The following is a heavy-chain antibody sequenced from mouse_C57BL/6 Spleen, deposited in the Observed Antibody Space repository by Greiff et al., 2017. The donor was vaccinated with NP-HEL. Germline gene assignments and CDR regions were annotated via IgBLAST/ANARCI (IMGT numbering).Heavy chain of an antibody. D-gene: IGHD2-3*01. V-gene: IGHV14-3*01. J-gene: IGHJ3*01. CDR2: IDPANGNT. CDR3: AREDGYSFAY. CDR1: GFNIKNTY. Sequence: EVQLQQSVAELVRPGASVKLSCTASGFNIKNTYMQWVKQRPEQGLEWIGRIDPANGNTNYAPEFQGKAPITTDTSSNTAYLQLSSLTSEDTAIYYCAREDGYSFAYWGQGTLVTVSA.